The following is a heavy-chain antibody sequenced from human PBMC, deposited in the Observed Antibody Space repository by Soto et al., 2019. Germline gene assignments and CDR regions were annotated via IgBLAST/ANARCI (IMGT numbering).Heavy chain of an antibody. CDR2: ISGSGRST. CDR3: AKTPYEFWSGVRFDA. V-gene: IGHV3-23*01. J-gene: IGHJ1*01. Sequence: XGSLRLSFLASGFTFSNAMSWVRQAPGKGLEWVAAISGSGRSTYYAHSVKGRFTISRDDSKNTLYLQMNSLGAEDTAVYYCAKTPYEFWSGVRFDAWGQGTLVTVSS. D-gene: IGHD3-3*01. CDR1: GFTFSNA.